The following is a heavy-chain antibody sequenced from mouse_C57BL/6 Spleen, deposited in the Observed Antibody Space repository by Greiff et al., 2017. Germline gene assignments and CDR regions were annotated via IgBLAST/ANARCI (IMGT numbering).Heavy chain of an antibody. V-gene: IGHV1-64*01. D-gene: IGHD2-13*01. CDR2: IHPNSGST. Sequence: QVQLQQPGAELVKPGASVKLSCKASGYTFTSYWMHWVKQRPGQGLEWIGIIHPNSGSTNYNEKFKSKATLTVDKSSSTAYMQLSSLTSEDSAVYYCARGGTDSLGYWGQGTTLTVSS. J-gene: IGHJ2*01. CDR3: ARGGTDSLGY. CDR1: GYTFTSYW.